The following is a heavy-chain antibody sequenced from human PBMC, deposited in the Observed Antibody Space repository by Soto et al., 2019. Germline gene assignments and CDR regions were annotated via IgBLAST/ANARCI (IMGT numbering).Heavy chain of an antibody. CDR1: GYIFTGYY. CDR2: INPNSGDT. J-gene: IGHJ2*01. V-gene: IGHV1-2*04. CDR3: ARTDGGPDWYFDL. D-gene: IGHD2-15*01. Sequence: QVQLVQSGAEVKKPGASVKVSCKASGYIFTGYYMHWVRQAPGQGLEWMGWINPNSGDTNYAQKFQAWVTMTRDTSISTTYMELSRLKSDDTAVYYCARTDGGPDWYFDLWGRGTLVTVSS.